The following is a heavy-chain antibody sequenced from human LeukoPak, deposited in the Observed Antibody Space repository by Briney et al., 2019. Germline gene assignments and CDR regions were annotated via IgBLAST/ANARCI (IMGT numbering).Heavy chain of an antibody. J-gene: IGHJ4*02. CDR3: TKTGCSGANCYSNY. Sequence: GSLRLSCTASGFNFVEYTMSWFRQAPGKGLEWVGFIKSNAYGGTAEYAASAKGRFTISRDDSSRTAYLQMDSLRVEDTAVFFCTKTGCSGANCYSNYWARGTLVTVSS. CDR2: IKSNAYGGTA. D-gene: IGHD2-15*01. V-gene: IGHV3-49*03. CDR1: GFNFVEYT.